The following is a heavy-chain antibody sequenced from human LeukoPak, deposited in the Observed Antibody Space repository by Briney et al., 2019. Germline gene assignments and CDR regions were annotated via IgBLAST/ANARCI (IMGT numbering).Heavy chain of an antibody. J-gene: IGHJ3*02. V-gene: IGHV3-73*01. CDR3: TMYYGDYTWDAFDI. CDR2: IRSKANSYAT. D-gene: IGHD4-17*01. CDR1: GFTFGGSA. Sequence: GGSLRLSCAASGFTFGGSAMHWVRQASGKGLEWVGRIRSKANSYATAYAASVKGRFTISRDDSKNTAYLQMNSLKTEDTAVYYCTMYYGDYTWDAFDIWGQGTMVTVSS.